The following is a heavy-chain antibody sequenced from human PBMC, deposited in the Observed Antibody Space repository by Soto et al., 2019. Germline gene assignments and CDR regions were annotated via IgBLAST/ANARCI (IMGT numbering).Heavy chain of an antibody. Sequence: LRXSYAASGFTFISYIMNWVRQAPGKGLEWVSSISSSSSYIYYADSVKGRFTISRDNAKNSLYLQMNSLRAEDTAVYYCARGSSSYYFDYWGQGTLVTVSS. CDR2: ISSSSSYI. CDR3: ARGSSSYYFDY. J-gene: IGHJ4*02. D-gene: IGHD6-6*01. CDR1: GFTFISYI. V-gene: IGHV3-21*01.